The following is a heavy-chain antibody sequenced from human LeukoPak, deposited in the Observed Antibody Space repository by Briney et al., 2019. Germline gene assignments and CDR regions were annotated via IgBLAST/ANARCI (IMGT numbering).Heavy chain of an antibody. V-gene: IGHV4-59*01. CDR3: ARGGAYDFWSGYYYYLDY. J-gene: IGHJ4*02. CDR2: IYYSGST. Sequence: SETLSLTCTVSGGSISSYYWSWIRQPPGKGLEWIGYIYYSGSTNYNPSLKSRVTISVDTSKNQFSLKLSSVTAADTGVYYCARGGAYDFWSGYYYYLDYWGQGTLVTVSS. CDR1: GGSISSYY. D-gene: IGHD3-3*01.